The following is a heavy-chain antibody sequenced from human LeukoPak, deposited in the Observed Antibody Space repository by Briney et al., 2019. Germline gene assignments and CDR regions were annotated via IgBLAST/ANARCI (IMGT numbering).Heavy chain of an antibody. V-gene: IGHV3-15*01. Sequence: GGSLRLSCAASGFTFSNAWMSWVRQAPGKGLEWVGRIKSKTDGGTTDYAAPVKGRFTISRDDSKNTLHLQMNSLKTEDTAVYYCTAAYYDFWSGYYGNYGMDVWGQGTTVTVSS. CDR3: TAAYYDFWSGYYGNYGMDV. D-gene: IGHD3-3*01. CDR1: GFTFSNAW. J-gene: IGHJ6*02. CDR2: IKSKTDGGTT.